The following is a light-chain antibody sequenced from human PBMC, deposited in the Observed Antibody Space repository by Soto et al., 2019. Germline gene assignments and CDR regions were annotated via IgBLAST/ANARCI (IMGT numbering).Light chain of an antibody. J-gene: IGKJ5*01. CDR1: LNVERF. Sequence: ETVLTQSPDTLSLSPGERATLSCRASLNVERFLAWYQQKPGQAPRLLIYDASNRATGIPARFSGSGSGTDFTLTISSLEPEDFAVYYCQQRKFWPPITFGQGTRLEIK. CDR2: DAS. V-gene: IGKV3-11*01. CDR3: QQRKFWPPIT.